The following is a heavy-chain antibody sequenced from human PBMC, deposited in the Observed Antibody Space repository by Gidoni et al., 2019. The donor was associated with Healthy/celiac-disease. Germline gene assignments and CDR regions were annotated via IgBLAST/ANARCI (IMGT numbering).Heavy chain of an antibody. D-gene: IGHD6-6*01. V-gene: IGHV3-9*01. CDR1: GFTFDDYA. Sequence: EVQLVESGGGLVQPGRSLRLSCAAAGFTFDDYAMHWVRQAPGKGLEWVSGISWNSGSIGYADSVKGRFTISRDNAKNSLYLQMNSLRAEDTALYSCAKTKSYSSSPIFDYWGQGTLVTVSS. J-gene: IGHJ4*02. CDR2: ISWNSGSI. CDR3: AKTKSYSSSPIFDY.